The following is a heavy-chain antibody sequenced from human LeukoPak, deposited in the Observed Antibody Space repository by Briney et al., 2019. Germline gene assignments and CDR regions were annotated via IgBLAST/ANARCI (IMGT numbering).Heavy chain of an antibody. Sequence: ETLSLTCVVYGGSFSGYYWSWIRQPPGKGLEWIGEINHSGRTNFNPSLKSRVTMSVDTSKNQFSLKLSSVTAADTAAYYCARLGYCSGGSCYYYYYMDVWGKGTTVTVSS. J-gene: IGHJ6*03. CDR2: INHSGRT. CDR1: GGSFSGYY. CDR3: ARLGYCSGGSCYYYYYMDV. V-gene: IGHV4-34*10. D-gene: IGHD2-15*01.